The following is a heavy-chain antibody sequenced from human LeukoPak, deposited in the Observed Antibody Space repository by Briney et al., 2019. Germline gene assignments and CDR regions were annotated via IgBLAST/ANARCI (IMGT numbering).Heavy chain of an antibody. CDR1: GFTFSSYG. CDR3: ARESPRSYYFDY. Sequence: GRSLRLSCAASGFTFSSYGMHWVRQAPGKGLEGVAVIWYDGSNKYYADSVKGRFTTSRDNSKNTLYLQMNSLRAEDTAVYYCARESPRSYYFDYWGQGTLVTVSS. V-gene: IGHV3-33*01. D-gene: IGHD1-26*01. J-gene: IGHJ4*02. CDR2: IWYDGSNK.